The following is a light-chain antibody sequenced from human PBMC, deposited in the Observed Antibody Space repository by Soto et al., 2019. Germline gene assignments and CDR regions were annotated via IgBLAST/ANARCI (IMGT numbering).Light chain of an antibody. Sequence: EIVMTQSPATLSVSPGERATLSCRASQSISSKVGWYQQKPGQAPRLLIYGASTRATAVPPRFSGSGSGTECTLTISSLQSEDFAVYYCQQYNIWSSITFGQGTRLEIK. V-gene: IGKV3-15*01. CDR3: QQYNIWSSIT. J-gene: IGKJ5*01. CDR2: GAS. CDR1: QSISSK.